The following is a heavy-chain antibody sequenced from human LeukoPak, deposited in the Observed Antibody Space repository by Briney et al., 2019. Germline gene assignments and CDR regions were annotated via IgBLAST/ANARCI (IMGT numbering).Heavy chain of an antibody. CDR1: GYTFTSYG. J-gene: IGHJ4*02. D-gene: IGHD3-3*01. CDR2: ISAYNGNT. V-gene: IGHV1-18*01. CDR3: ARDKLSRFLEWLFPLDY. Sequence: GASVTVSCKASGYTFTSYGISWVRQAPGQGLEWMGWISAYNGNTNYAQKFQGRVTMTTDTSTSTAYMELRSLRSDDTAVYYCARDKLSRFLEWLFPLDYWGQGTLVTVSS.